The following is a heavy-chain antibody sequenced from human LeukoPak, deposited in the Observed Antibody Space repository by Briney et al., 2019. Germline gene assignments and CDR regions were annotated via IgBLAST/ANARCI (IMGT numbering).Heavy chain of an antibody. J-gene: IGHJ5*02. CDR3: ARLRYYGSGSYPMTGNWFAP. Sequence: SETLSLTCTVSGGSISSYYWSWIRQPAGKGLEWIGRIYTSGSITYNPSLKSRVSMSVDTSKNQFSLKLSSVTAADTSVYYCARLRYYGSGSYPMTGNWFAPWGQGTLVTVSS. CDR2: IYTSGSI. CDR1: GGSISSYY. V-gene: IGHV4-4*07. D-gene: IGHD3-10*01.